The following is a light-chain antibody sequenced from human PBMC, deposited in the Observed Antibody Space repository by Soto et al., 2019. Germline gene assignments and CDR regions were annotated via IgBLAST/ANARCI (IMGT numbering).Light chain of an antibody. J-gene: IGKJ2*01. CDR2: AAS. CDR1: QSVSSSY. CDR3: QQYGSSPFT. Sequence: EIVLPQSPATLSLSPGERATLSCGASQSVSSSYVACYQQQPGLAPRLLIYAASSRATGIPDRFSGSGSGTDFTLTISRLEPEDFAVYYCQQYGSSPFTFGPGTKLEIK. V-gene: IGKV3D-20*01.